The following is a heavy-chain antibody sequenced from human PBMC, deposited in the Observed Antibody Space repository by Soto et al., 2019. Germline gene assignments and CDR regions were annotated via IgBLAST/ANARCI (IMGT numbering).Heavy chain of an antibody. CDR3: AREYFDWLKTEYYYYYYMDV. V-gene: IGHV4-39*01. CDR2: IYYSGST. Sequence: SETLPLTCTVSGGSISSRSYYWGWIRQPPGKGLEWIGSIYYSGSTYYNPSLKSRVTISVDTSKNQFSLKLSSVTAADTAVYYCAREYFDWLKTEYYYYYYMDVWGKGTTVTVSS. CDR1: GGSISSRSYY. D-gene: IGHD3-9*01. J-gene: IGHJ6*03.